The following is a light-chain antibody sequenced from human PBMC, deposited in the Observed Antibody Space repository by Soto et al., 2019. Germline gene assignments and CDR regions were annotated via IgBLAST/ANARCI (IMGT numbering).Light chain of an antibody. V-gene: IGKV3-15*01. Sequence: EIVMTQSPDTLSVSPGERATLSCGAGQSVGSNLAWYQQKPGQAPRLLIYGTSTRATAIPARFSASGSGTQFTLTITSLQSEDFAVYYCQQYDNWPLTFGQGTRLEIK. CDR1: QSVGSN. CDR3: QQYDNWPLT. CDR2: GTS. J-gene: IGKJ5*01.